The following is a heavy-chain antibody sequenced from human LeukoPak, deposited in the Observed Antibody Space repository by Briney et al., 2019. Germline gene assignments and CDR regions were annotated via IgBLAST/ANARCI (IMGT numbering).Heavy chain of an antibody. V-gene: IGHV1-2*02. CDR3: ARDLLLWFGEPPNAFDI. Sequence: GASVKVSCKASGYTFTGYYMHWVRQAPGQGLEWMGWINPNSGGTNYAQKFQGRVTMTRDTSISTAYMELSRLRSDDTAVYYCARDLLLWFGEPPNAFDIWGQGTTVTVSS. CDR2: INPNSGGT. CDR1: GYTFTGYY. D-gene: IGHD3-10*01. J-gene: IGHJ3*02.